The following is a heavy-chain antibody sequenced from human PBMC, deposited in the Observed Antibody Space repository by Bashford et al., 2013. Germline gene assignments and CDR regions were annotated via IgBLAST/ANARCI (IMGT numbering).Heavy chain of an antibody. Sequence: SGGSLRLSCAASGFTFSSYEMNWVRQAPGKGLEWVSYISSSGTTIYYADSVRGRFTISRDNAKNSLYLQMNSLRAEDTAVYYCVRVGGPDYYYYMDVWGKGTTVTVSS. CDR2: ISSSGTTI. J-gene: IGHJ6*03. CDR1: GFTFSSYE. CDR3: VRVGGPDYYYYMDV. V-gene: IGHV3-48*03. D-gene: IGHD3-16*01.